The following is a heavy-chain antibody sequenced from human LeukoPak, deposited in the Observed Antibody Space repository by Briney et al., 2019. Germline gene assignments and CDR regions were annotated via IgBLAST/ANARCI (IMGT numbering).Heavy chain of an antibody. J-gene: IGHJ6*03. Sequence: SETLSLTCAVYGGSFSGYYWSWIRQPPGKGLEWIGEINHSGSTNYNPSLKSRVTISVDTSKNQFSLKLSSVTAADTAVYYCARRGYYYGSGSYYKDQLYYYYYMDVWGKGTTVTVSS. V-gene: IGHV4-34*01. CDR1: GGSFSGYY. CDR3: ARRGYYYGSGSYYKDQLYYYYYMDV. CDR2: INHSGST. D-gene: IGHD3-10*01.